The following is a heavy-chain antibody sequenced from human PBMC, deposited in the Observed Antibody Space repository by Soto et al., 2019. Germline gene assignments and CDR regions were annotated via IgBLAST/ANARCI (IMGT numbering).Heavy chain of an antibody. V-gene: IGHV3-33*01. D-gene: IGHD3-3*01. J-gene: IGHJ5*02. CDR3: ARVGTTYYDFWSGYSKNWFDP. CDR2: IWYDGSNK. Sequence: GGSLRLSCAASGFTFSSYGMHWVRQAPGKGLEWVAVIWYDGSNKYYADSVKGRFTISRDNSKNTLYLQMNSLRAEDTAVYYCARVGTTYYDFWSGYSKNWFDPWGQGTLVTVSS. CDR1: GFTFSSYG.